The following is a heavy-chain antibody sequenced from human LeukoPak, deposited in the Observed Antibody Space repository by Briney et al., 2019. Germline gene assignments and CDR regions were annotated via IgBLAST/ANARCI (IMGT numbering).Heavy chain of an antibody. D-gene: IGHD1-26*01. V-gene: IGHV3-15*01. CDR2: IRSKADGGTT. CDR1: GITLSNVW. Sequence: SGGSLRLSCETSGITLSNVWMSWVRQAPGKGLEWVGRIRSKADGGTTDYAAPVQGRFTISKDDSKATLYLQMTGLKIEDTAVYYCATGGHYGGSWGQGTLVTVSS. CDR3: ATGGHYGGS. J-gene: IGHJ4*02.